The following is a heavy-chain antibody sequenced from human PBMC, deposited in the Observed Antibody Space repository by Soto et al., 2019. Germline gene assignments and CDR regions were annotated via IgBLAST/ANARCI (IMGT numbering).Heavy chain of an antibody. V-gene: IGHV4-59*08. CDR2: IYYNGDT. CDR1: GGSITSFY. J-gene: IGHJ3*02. Sequence: SETLSLTCTVSGGSITSFYWSWIRQPPGKRLEWIGYIYYNGDTNYNPSLKSRLTMSVDTSKNQVSLNLASVTSADTAVYYCARQPPAPAAFAIWGQGTMVTVSS. CDR3: ARQPPAPAAFAI.